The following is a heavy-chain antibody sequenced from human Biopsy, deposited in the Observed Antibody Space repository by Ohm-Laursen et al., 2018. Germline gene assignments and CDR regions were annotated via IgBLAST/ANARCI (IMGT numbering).Heavy chain of an antibody. CDR1: GYTFSNYG. D-gene: IGHD1-1*01. J-gene: IGHJ4*02. Sequence: ASVKVSCKASGYTFSNYGISWVRQAPGQGLEWMGWISGYNGNTNYAQKFQGRVTMTTDTSTSTAYMELSSLRSEDTAVYYCAADINVWNVNYWGQGTQVTVSS. CDR2: ISGYNGNT. V-gene: IGHV1-18*01. CDR3: AADINVWNVNY.